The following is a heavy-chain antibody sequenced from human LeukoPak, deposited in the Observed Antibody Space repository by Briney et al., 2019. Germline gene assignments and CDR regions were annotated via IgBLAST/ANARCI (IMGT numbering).Heavy chain of an antibody. CDR2: ISSSGGST. CDR3: AKGYQLLYYFDY. Sequence: GGSLRLSCAASGFTFSSYAMSWVRQAPGKGLEWVSAISSSGGSTYYADSVKGRFTISRDNSKNTLYLQMNSLRAEDTAVYYCAKGYQLLYYFDYWGQGTLVTVSS. D-gene: IGHD2-2*01. V-gene: IGHV3-23*01. J-gene: IGHJ4*02. CDR1: GFTFSSYA.